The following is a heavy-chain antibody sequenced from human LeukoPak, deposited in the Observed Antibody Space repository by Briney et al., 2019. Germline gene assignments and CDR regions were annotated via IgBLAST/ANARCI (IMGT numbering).Heavy chain of an antibody. CDR1: GFTVSSNY. CDR2: IYSGGST. J-gene: IGHJ4*02. V-gene: IGHV3-66*04. CDR3: ASHSSGYSP. Sequence: GGSLRLSCAASGFTVSSNYMSWVRQAPGKGLEWVSVIYSGGSTYYADSVKGRFTISRDNAKNSLYLQMNSLRDEDTAVYYCASHSSGYSPWGQGTLVTVSS. D-gene: IGHD3-22*01.